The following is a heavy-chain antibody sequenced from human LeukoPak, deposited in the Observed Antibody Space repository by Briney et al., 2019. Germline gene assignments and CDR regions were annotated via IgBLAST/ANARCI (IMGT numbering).Heavy chain of an antibody. J-gene: IGHJ4*02. CDR1: GGSISSSSYY. V-gene: IGHV4-39*07. Sequence: SETLSLTCTVSGGSISSSSYYWGWIRQPPGKGLEWIGSIYYSGSTYYNPSLKSRVTISVDTSKNQFSLKLSSVTAADTAVYYWARLYYYGSGGGYWGQGTLVAVSS. CDR3: ARLYYYGSGGGY. CDR2: IYYSGST. D-gene: IGHD3-10*01.